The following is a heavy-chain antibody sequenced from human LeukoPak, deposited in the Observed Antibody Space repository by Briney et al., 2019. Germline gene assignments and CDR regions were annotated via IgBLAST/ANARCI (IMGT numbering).Heavy chain of an antibody. V-gene: IGHV1-2*04. D-gene: IGHD2-2*01. CDR2: INPNSGGT. Sequence: ASVKVSCKASGYTFIGYYMHWVRQAPGQGLEWMGWINPNSGGTNYAQKFQGWVTMTRDTSISTAYMELSRLRSDDTAVYYCARDRAYCSSTSCYQYYYYGMDVWGKGTTVTVSS. CDR3: ARDRAYCSSTSCYQYYYYGMDV. CDR1: GYTFIGYY. J-gene: IGHJ6*04.